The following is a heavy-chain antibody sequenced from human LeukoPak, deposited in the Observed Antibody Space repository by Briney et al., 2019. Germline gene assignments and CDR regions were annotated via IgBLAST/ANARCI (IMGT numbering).Heavy chain of an antibody. J-gene: IGHJ4*02. V-gene: IGHV3-66*01. CDR2: IXSGGST. CDR3: ARTYYDYRVGTNYFDY. D-gene: IGHD3-3*01. CDR1: GXXXTXXY. Sequence: TGGSLGLSCAASGXXXTXXYXXXXXXAXXXXLXXVXXIXSGGSTSHADSVKGRFTVSRDDSNNMVYLQMNSMRHDDTAVYYCARTYYDYRVGTNYFDYWGQGTLVTVSS.